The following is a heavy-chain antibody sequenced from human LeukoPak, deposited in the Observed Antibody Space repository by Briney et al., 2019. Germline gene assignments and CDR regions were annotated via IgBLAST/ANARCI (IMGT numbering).Heavy chain of an antibody. D-gene: IGHD3-22*01. CDR2: MNPNSGDT. J-gene: IGHJ4*02. Sequence: ASVKVSCKASGYTFTSYEINWVRQATGQGLGWMGWMNPNSGDTAYAQKFQDRVTMTRSTSIGTAYMELSSLRSEDTAVYYCARGLGSYDSSELTWPMISFWGQGTLVTVSS. V-gene: IGHV1-8*01. CDR1: GYTFTSYE. CDR3: ARGLGSYDSSELTWPMISF.